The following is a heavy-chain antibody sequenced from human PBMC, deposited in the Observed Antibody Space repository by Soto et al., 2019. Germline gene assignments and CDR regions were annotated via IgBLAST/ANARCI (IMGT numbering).Heavy chain of an antibody. V-gene: IGHV3-66*01. Sequence: PGGSLRLSCAASGFTVSSNYMSWVRQAPGKALEWVTVIYSGGSTYYADSVKGRFTISRDNSKNTLYLQMNSLRAEDTAVYYCAREDVLVPAATSYHSYGMVVWGQGTTVTVSS. CDR1: GFTVSSNY. CDR3: AREDVLVPAATSYHSYGMVV. D-gene: IGHD2-2*01. J-gene: IGHJ6*02. CDR2: IYSGGST.